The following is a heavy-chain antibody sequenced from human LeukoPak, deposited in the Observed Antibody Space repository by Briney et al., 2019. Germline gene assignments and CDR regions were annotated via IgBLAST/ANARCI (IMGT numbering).Heavy chain of an antibody. J-gene: IGHJ4*02. D-gene: IGHD5-18*01. CDR1: GGSISSYY. CDR2: IYYSGST. V-gene: IGHV4-59*01. CDR3: ARIRGYSYGLIDY. Sequence: PSETLSLTCTVSGGSISSYYWSWIRQPPGKGLEWIGYIYYSGSTNYNPSLKSRVTISVDTSKNQFSLKLSSVTAADTAVYYCARIRGYSYGLIDYWGQGTLVTVSS.